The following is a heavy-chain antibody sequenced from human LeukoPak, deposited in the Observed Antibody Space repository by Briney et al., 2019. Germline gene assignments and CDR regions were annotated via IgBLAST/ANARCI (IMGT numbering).Heavy chain of an antibody. V-gene: IGHV4-39*02. CDR2: ISSSGKA. J-gene: IGHJ4*02. D-gene: IGHD1-26*01. CDR3: ARFKGGTGFDY. CDR1: GGSITTADFD. Sequence: SETLSLTCAVSGGSITTADFDWAWIRQPPGQGFEWIATISSSGKAYYYPSLMSRVTISVDTSKTHFPLDVTSVAAADTGLFYCARFKGGTGFDYWGRGVLVIVS.